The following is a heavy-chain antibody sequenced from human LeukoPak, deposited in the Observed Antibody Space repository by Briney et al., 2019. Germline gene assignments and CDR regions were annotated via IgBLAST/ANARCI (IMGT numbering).Heavy chain of an antibody. CDR1: GFTFSSYA. J-gene: IGHJ4*02. CDR2: ISATASNT. Sequence: GGSLRLSCAASGFTFSSYAMSWVRQAPGKGLEWVSAISATASNTYYADSVKGRFTISRDNSKNTLYLQMNSLRAEDTAVYYCANWIAAASIDYWGQGTLVTVSS. CDR3: ANWIAAASIDY. V-gene: IGHV3-23*01. D-gene: IGHD6-13*01.